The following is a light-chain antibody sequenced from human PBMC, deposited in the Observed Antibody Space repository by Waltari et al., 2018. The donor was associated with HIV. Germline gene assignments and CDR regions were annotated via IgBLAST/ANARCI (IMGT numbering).Light chain of an antibody. J-gene: IGLJ2*01. CDR2: GKN. CDR1: SLRSYY. CDR3: NSRDSSGNPHVV. Sequence: SSELTQDPAVSVALGQTVRITCQGDSLRSYYASWYQQKPGQAPVLVIYGKNNRPSWIPDLFSSSSSGNTASLTITGAQAEDEADYYCNSRDSSGNPHVVFGGGTKLTVL. V-gene: IGLV3-19*01.